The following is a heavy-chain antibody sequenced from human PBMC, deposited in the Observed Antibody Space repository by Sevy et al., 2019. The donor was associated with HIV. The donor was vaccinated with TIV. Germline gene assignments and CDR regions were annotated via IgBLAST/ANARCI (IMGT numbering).Heavy chain of an antibody. J-gene: IGHJ4*02. CDR3: ELYGDHLHY. CDR2: INSNGRNT. V-gene: IGHV3-64D*08. CDR1: GFTFRDYT. D-gene: IGHD4-17*01. Sequence: GGSLRLSCSASGFTFRDYTMHWVRQAPGRGPQYVSAINSNGRNTYYADSVKGRFTISRDNSKNTLYLEMSSLRAEGTALYYCELYGDHLHYWGQGTLVTVSS.